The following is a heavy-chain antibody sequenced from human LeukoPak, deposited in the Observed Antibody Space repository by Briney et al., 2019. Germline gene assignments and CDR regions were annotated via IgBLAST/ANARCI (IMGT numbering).Heavy chain of an antibody. J-gene: IGHJ4*02. CDR1: GFTFSSYE. Sequence: GGSLRLSCAASGFTFSSYEMNWVRQAPGKGLEWVSYISSTGSTIYYADSVKGRFTISRDNAKNSLYLQMNSLSAEDTAVYYCASRVPGGTGFFDYWGQGTLVTVSS. CDR2: ISSTGSTI. CDR3: ASRVPGGTGFFDY. D-gene: IGHD3-10*01. V-gene: IGHV3-48*03.